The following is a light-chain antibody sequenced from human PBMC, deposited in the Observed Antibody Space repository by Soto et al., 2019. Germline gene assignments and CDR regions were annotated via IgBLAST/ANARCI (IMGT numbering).Light chain of an antibody. CDR1: KTDIGNYNL. CDR3: SSFAGSGTLVV. J-gene: IGLJ2*01. CDR2: EDT. V-gene: IGLV2-23*01. Sequence: QSALTQPASVSGSPGQSITISCTGTKTDIGNYNLVSWYQRHPDKAPKLIIYEDTKRPSGISNRFSASKSDTTASLTISGLQAEDEADYHCSSFAGSGTLVVFGGGTKLTVL.